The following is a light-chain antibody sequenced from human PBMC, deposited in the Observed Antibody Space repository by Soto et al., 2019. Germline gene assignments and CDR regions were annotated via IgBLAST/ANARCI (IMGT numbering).Light chain of an antibody. CDR1: SSNIGARYD. CDR3: QSYDSSLSGSWV. Sequence: QPVLTQPPSVSGAPGQRVTISCTGSSSNIGARYDVHWYQQLPGTAPKLLIYDNSNRPSGVPDRFSGSKSGTSASLAITGLQAEDEADYYCQSYDSSLSGSWVFGGGTQLTVL. J-gene: IGLJ3*02. CDR2: DNS. V-gene: IGLV1-40*01.